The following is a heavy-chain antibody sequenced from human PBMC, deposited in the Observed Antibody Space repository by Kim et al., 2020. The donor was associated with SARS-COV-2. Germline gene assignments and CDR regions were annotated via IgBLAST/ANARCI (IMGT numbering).Heavy chain of an antibody. V-gene: IGHV1-2*06. CDR2: INPNSGGT. CDR3: ARVGYVGQQLGYYFDY. Sequence: ASVKVSCKASGYTFTGYYMHWVRQAPGQGLEWMGRINPNSGGTNYAQKFQGRVTMTRDTSISTAYMELSRLRSDDTAVYYCARVGYVGQQLGYYFDYWGQGTLVTVSS. CDR1: GYTFTGYY. J-gene: IGHJ4*02. D-gene: IGHD6-13*01.